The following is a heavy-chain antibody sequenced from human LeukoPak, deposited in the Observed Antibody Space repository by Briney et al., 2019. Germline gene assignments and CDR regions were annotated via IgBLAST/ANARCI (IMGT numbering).Heavy chain of an antibody. Sequence: SETLSLTCSVSNGSMRSYYWTWIRQPAGKGLEWVGRLFDARKVNYNPSLGGRVTMSMDTSKNQFSLRMTSVTAAVTAVYYCARGFQGVYDYWGQGALVIVSS. CDR1: NGSMRSYY. J-gene: IGHJ4*02. CDR2: LFDARKV. V-gene: IGHV4-4*07. CDR3: ARGFQGVYDY. D-gene: IGHD5/OR15-5a*01.